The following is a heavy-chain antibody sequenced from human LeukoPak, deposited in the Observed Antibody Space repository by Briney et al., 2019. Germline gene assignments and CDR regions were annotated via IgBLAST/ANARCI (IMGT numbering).Heavy chain of an antibody. CDR1: GGSISSYY. J-gene: IGHJ5*02. V-gene: IGHV4-59*01. D-gene: IGHD3-10*01. CDR3: ARVTRGYYGSGSYGYWFDP. CDR2: IYYSGST. Sequence: SETLSLTCTVSGGSISSYYWSWIRQPPGKGLEWIGYIYYSGSTNYNPSLKSRVTISVDTSKNQFSLKLSSVTAADTAVYYCARVTRGYYGSGSYGYWFDPWGQGTLVTVSS.